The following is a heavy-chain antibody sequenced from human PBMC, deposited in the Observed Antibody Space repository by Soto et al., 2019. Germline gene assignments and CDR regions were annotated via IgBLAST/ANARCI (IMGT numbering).Heavy chain of an antibody. CDR1: GFTFSSYA. CDR2: ISGSGGST. J-gene: IGHJ3*02. Sequence: GGSLRLSCAASGFTFSSYAMSWVRQAPGKGLEWVSAISGSGGSTYYADSVKGRFTISRDNSKNTLYLQMNSLRAEDTAVYYCAKDQYYDSSGYYNDAFDIWGQGTMVTVSS. CDR3: AKDQYYDSSGYYNDAFDI. V-gene: IGHV3-23*01. D-gene: IGHD3-22*01.